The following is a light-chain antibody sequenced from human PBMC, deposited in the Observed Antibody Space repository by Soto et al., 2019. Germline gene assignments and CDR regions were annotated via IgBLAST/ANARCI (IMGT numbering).Light chain of an antibody. CDR3: GTWDSSLSGVV. Sequence: QSVLTQPPSVSAAPGQKVTISCSGSSSNIGNNYVSWYQQLPGTAPKLLIYDNNKRPSGIPDRFSGYKSGTSATLGTTGLQTGDEADYYCGTWDSSLSGVVFGGGTKLTVL. CDR2: DNN. J-gene: IGLJ2*01. V-gene: IGLV1-51*01. CDR1: SSNIGNNY.